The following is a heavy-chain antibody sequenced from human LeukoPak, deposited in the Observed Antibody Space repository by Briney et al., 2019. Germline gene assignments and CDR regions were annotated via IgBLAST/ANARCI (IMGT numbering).Heavy chain of an antibody. V-gene: IGHV4-34*01. CDR3: ARGLCNVRGLI. J-gene: IGHJ4*02. Sequence: SGTLSLTCAVYNGSLGGYYWSWIRQPPGKGLEWIGEINHSGYTNYNPSLDSRITIAENTTKNQFPLKRSAVTAADSAVYYWARGLCNVRGLIWGQGSLVIVSS. CDR1: NGSLGGYY. D-gene: IGHD3-10*01. CDR2: INHSGYT.